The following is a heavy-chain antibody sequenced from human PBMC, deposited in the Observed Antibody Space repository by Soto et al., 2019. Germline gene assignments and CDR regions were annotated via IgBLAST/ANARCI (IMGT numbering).Heavy chain of an antibody. V-gene: IGHV3-48*01. D-gene: IGHD2-2*01. CDR1: GFTFSSYS. J-gene: IGHJ5*02. CDR2: ISSSSSTI. Sequence: GGSLRLSCAASGFTFSSYSMNWVRQAPGKGLEWVSYISSSSSTIYYADSVKGRFTISRDNAKNSLYLQMNSLRAEDTAVYYCAREYCSSTSCLNGFDPWGQGTLVTGS. CDR3: AREYCSSTSCLNGFDP.